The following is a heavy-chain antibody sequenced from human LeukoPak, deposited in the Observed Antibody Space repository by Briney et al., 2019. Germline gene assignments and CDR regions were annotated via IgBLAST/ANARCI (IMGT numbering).Heavy chain of an antibody. Sequence: GGSLRLSCSASGFTFSSYWMSWVRQAPGKGLEWVANIKQDGSEKYYVDSVKGRFTISRDNAKNSLYLQMNSLRAEDTAVYYCARDPYYYDSSGYSPWGQGTLVTVSS. CDR2: IKQDGSEK. D-gene: IGHD3-22*01. V-gene: IGHV3-7*03. CDR1: GFTFSSYW. CDR3: ARDPYYYDSSGYSP. J-gene: IGHJ4*02.